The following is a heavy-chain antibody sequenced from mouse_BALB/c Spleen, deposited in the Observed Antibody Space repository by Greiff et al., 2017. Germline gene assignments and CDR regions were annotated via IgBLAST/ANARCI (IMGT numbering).Heavy chain of an antibody. CDR1: GFTFSSYG. CDR2: ISSGGSYT. Sequence: EVKLVESGGDLVKPGGSLKLSCAASGFTFSSYGMSWVRQTPDKRLEWVVTISSGGSYTYYPDSVKGRFTISRDNAKNTLYLQMSSLKSEDTAMYYCARQGNYDGAWFAYWGQGTLVTVSA. J-gene: IGHJ3*01. D-gene: IGHD1-2*01. V-gene: IGHV5-6*01. CDR3: ARQGNYDGAWFAY.